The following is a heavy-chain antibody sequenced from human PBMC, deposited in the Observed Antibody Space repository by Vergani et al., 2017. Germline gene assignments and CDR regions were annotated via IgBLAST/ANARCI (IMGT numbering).Heavy chain of an antibody. J-gene: IGHJ4*02. CDR3: ARAESTDPISTGFDF. Sequence: QEQLVQSGAEVKKPGASVRVSCKASGYKFIDFFIHLVPQAPGQGLEWMGWINPNSGDTNYAQRFQGRFTITRDSIDTAYMEVSSLTSDDTAVFYCARAESTDPISTGFDFWGQGTLVTVSS. CDR1: GYKFIDFF. CDR2: INPNSGDT. V-gene: IGHV1-2*02. D-gene: IGHD2-2*01.